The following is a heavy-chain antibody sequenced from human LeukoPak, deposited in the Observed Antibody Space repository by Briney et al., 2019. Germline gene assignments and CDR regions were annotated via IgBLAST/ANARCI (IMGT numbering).Heavy chain of an antibody. CDR1: GFTFSSYD. J-gene: IGHJ6*02. CDR2: IGTAGDT. Sequence: GGSLRLSCAASGFTFSSYDMHWVRQATGKGLEWVSGIGTAGDTYYPGSVKGRFTISRENAKNSLYLQMNSLRAGDTAVYYCARGGTMIRGVISGMDVWGQGTTVTVSS. CDR3: ARGGTMIRGVISGMDV. V-gene: IGHV3-13*01. D-gene: IGHD3-10*01.